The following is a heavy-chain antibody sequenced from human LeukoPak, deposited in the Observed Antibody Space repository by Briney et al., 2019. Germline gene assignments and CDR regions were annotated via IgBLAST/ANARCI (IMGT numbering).Heavy chain of an antibody. CDR1: GDSISPYY. CDR2: IYYTGSGST. V-gene: IGHV4-59*08. J-gene: IGHJ4*02. D-gene: IGHD6-19*01. Sequence: ASGTLSLTCTVSGDSISPYYWSWIRQPPGKGLEWIGYIYYTGSGSTSNNPSLKSRVTISVDTSKNQFSLNLKSVTAADTAVYFCARHAVYAGSGWAFDYWGQGTLVTVFS. CDR3: ARHAVYAGSGWAFDY.